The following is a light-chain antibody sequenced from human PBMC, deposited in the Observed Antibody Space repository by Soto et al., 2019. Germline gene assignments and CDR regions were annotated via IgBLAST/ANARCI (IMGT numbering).Light chain of an antibody. Sequence: EIVLRQSPATLSVSPGERATLFCRASQGISSLLAWYQQKPGQAPRLLIYAASTRAAGIPARFSGSGSGTDFTLTISSLQSEDFAIYYCQQYYDWPITFGQGTRLEIK. J-gene: IGKJ5*01. CDR1: QGISSL. CDR3: QQYYDWPIT. CDR2: AAS. V-gene: IGKV3-15*01.